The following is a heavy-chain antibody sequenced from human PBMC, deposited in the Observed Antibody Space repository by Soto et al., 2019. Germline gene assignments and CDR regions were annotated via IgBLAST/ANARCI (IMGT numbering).Heavy chain of an antibody. D-gene: IGHD3-22*01. Sequence: PGGSLRLSCAASGFTFRSYAMTWVRQAAGKGLEWVSGISGSGGSTYYAGSVKGRFTISRDNSKNTLYLQMNSLRAEDTAVYYCANLYYYDSSGPPLDYWGQGTLVTVSS. CDR3: ANLYYYDSSGPPLDY. CDR1: GFTFRSYA. CDR2: ISGSGGST. J-gene: IGHJ4*02. V-gene: IGHV3-23*01.